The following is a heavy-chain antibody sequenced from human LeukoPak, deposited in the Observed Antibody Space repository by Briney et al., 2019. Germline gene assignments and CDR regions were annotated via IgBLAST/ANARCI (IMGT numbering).Heavy chain of an antibody. Sequence: GGSLRLSCAVSGFTFSNSWMSWVRQAPGKGLEWVSAISGSGGSTYYADSVKGRFTISRDNSKNTLYLQMNSLRAEDTAVYYCAKDTPGGIAVAEDYWGQGTLVTVSS. J-gene: IGHJ4*02. D-gene: IGHD6-19*01. V-gene: IGHV3-23*01. CDR2: ISGSGGST. CDR3: AKDTPGGIAVAEDY. CDR1: GFTFSNSW.